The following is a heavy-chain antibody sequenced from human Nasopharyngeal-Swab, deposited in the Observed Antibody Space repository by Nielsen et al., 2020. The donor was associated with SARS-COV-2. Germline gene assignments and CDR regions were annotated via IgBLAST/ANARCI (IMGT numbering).Heavy chain of an antibody. CDR1: GFTFSSHG. D-gene: IGHD3-16*01. Sequence: GESLKISCAASGFTFSSHGMHWVRHAPGKGLEWVAVISYDGSNKYYADSVKGRFTISRDNSKNTLYLQMNSLRAEDTAVYYCAKDVLEVAFDIWGQGTMVTVSS. CDR3: AKDVLEVAFDI. V-gene: IGHV3-30*18. CDR2: ISYDGSNK. J-gene: IGHJ3*02.